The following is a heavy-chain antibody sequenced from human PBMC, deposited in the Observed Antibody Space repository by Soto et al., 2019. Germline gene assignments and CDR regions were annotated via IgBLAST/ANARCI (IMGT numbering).Heavy chain of an antibody. D-gene: IGHD6-6*01. CDR3: AGAGGPLIAALSNWFDP. CDR2: MNPNSGNT. J-gene: IGHJ5*02. CDR1: GYTFTSYD. V-gene: IGHV1-8*01. Sequence: QVQLVQSGAEVKKPGASVKVSCKASGYTFTSYDINWVRQATGQGLEWMGWMNPNSGNTGYAQKFQGRVTMTRNTSISTAYRGRSSLSSADTAVYYCAGAGGPLIAALSNWFDPWGQGTLVTVSS.